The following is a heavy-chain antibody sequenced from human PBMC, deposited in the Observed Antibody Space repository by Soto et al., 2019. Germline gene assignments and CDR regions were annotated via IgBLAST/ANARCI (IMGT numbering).Heavy chain of an antibody. J-gene: IGHJ4*02. CDR1: GGSISSYY. D-gene: IGHD3-3*01. V-gene: IGHV4-59*01. CDR3: AREDYDFSNDY. CDR2: IYYSGST. Sequence: SATLSITCTVSGGSISSYYWSWIRQPPGKGLEWIGYIYYSGSTNYNPSLKSRVTISVDTSKNQFSLKLSSVTAADTAVYCCAREDYDFSNDYWGQGTLVTVSS.